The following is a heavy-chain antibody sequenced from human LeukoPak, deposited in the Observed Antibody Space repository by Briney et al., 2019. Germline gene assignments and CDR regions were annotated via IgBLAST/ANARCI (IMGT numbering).Heavy chain of an antibody. CDR2: ISYDGSNK. V-gene: IGHV3-30*18. D-gene: IGHD2-2*01. J-gene: IGHJ4*02. CDR3: AKGGYCSSTSCYPFDY. Sequence: PGGSLRLSCAASGLTFSSYGMHWVRQAPGKGLEWVAVISYDGSNKYYADSVKGRFTISRDNSKNTLYLQMNSLRAEDTAVYYCAKGGYCSSTSCYPFDYWGQGTLVTVSS. CDR1: GLTFSSYG.